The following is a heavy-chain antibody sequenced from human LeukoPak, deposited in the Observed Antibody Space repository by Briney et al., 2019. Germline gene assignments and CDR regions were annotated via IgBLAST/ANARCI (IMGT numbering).Heavy chain of an antibody. CDR1: GFTFSSYS. J-gene: IGHJ3*02. CDR2: ISSSSSYI. Sequence: GGSLRLSCAASGFTFSSYSMNWVRQAPGKGLEWVSSISSSSSYIYYADSVKGRFTISRDNAKNSLYLQMTSLRAEDTAVYYCARDSDCSSTSCYVKPDAFDIWGQGTMVTVSS. V-gene: IGHV3-21*01. CDR3: ARDSDCSSTSCYVKPDAFDI. D-gene: IGHD2-2*01.